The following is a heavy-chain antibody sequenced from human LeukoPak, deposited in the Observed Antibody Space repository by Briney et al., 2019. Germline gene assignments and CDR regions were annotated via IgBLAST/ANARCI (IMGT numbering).Heavy chain of an antibody. CDR1: GFSFSSYA. J-gene: IGHJ4*02. CDR3: AKGQGYYYDSSGYYDY. Sequence: GGSLRLSCSASGFSFSSYAMSWVRQAPGKGLEWVSAISGSGGSTYYADSVKDRFTISRDNSKNTLYLQMNSLRAEDTAVYYCAKGQGYYYDSSGYYDYWGQGTLVTVSS. V-gene: IGHV3-23*01. CDR2: ISGSGGST. D-gene: IGHD3-22*01.